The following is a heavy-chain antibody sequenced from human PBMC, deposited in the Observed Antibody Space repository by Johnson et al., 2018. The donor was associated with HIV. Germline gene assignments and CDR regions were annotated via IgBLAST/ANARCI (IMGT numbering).Heavy chain of an antibody. CDR2: INWNGVRT. CDR3: ARGGRGHDAFDI. J-gene: IGHJ3*02. V-gene: IGHV3-20*04. Sequence: VQLVESGGGVVRPGGSLRLSCAASGFTFDDYGMSWVRQAPGKGLEWVSGINWNGVRTGYLDSMKGRFTISRDNAKNALYLQMNSLRAEDTAVYYCARGGRGHDAFDIWGQGTMVTVSS. CDR1: GFTFDDYG.